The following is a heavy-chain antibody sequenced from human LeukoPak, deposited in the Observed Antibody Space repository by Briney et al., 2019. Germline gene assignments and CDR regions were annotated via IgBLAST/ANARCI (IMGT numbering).Heavy chain of an antibody. J-gene: IGHJ4*02. D-gene: IGHD5-24*01. CDR3: AREMATT. Sequence: GGSLRLSCAASGFTFTLYVMSWVRQAPGKGLEWVSSITGSGGSTYYADSVKGRFTISRDNSKNTLYLQLSSLRAEDTAVYYCAREMATTRGQGTLVTVSS. CDR1: GFTFTLYV. CDR2: ITGSGGST. V-gene: IGHV3-23*01.